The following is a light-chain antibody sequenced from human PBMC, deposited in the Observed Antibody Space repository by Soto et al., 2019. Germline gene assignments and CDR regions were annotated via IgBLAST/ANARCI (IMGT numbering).Light chain of an antibody. J-gene: IGKJ1*01. CDR2: GAS. Sequence: EIVLTQSPATLSLSPGERATLSCRASQSVSSNLAWYQQKPGQAPGLLIYGASTRATGIPARFSGSGSGIEFTLTISSLQSEDFAVYYCQQYNNWRRTFGQGTKVDIK. CDR3: QQYNNWRRT. CDR1: QSVSSN. V-gene: IGKV3-15*01.